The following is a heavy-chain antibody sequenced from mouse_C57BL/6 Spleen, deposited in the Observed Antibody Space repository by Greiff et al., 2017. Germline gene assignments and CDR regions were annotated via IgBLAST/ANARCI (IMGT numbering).Heavy chain of an antibody. V-gene: IGHV1-64*01. J-gene: IGHJ4*01. D-gene: IGHD2-3*01. CDR2: IYPGDGDT. Sequence: QVQLQQPGAELVKPGASVKLSCKASGYTFTSYWMHWVKQRPGQGLEWIGRIYPGDGDTNYNGKFKGKATLTADKSSSTAYMQLSSLSSEDSAVYFCANGMGMDYWGQGTSVTVSS. CDR1: GYTFTSYW. CDR3: ANGMGMDY.